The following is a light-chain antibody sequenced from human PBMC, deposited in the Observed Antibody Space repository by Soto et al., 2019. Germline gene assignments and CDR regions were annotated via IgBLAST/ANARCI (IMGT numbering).Light chain of an antibody. J-gene: IGKJ2*02. V-gene: IGKV1-27*01. Sequence: DIQMTQSPSSLSASVGDRVTITCWASQGITNYLAWYQQKPGKIPQLLIYAASTLQSGVPSRFSGSGSETEFTLTISSLQPEDVATYYCQKYNSAPRTFGQGTKLEIK. CDR2: AAS. CDR1: QGITNY. CDR3: QKYNSAPRT.